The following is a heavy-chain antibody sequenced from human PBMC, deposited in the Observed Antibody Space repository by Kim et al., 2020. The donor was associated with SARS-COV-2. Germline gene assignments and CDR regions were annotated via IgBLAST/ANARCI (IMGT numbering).Heavy chain of an antibody. CDR1: GFTFGDYA. CDR2: IRSKAYGGTT. D-gene: IGHD4-17*01. Sequence: GGSLRLSCTASGFTFGDYAMSWFRQAPGKGLEWVGFIRSKAYGGTTEYAASVKGRFTISRDDSKSIAYLQMNSLKTEDTAVYYCTRDRPDDYGDYSYYYYGMDVWGQGTTVTVSS. CDR3: TRDRPDDYGDYSYYYYGMDV. J-gene: IGHJ6*02. V-gene: IGHV3-49*03.